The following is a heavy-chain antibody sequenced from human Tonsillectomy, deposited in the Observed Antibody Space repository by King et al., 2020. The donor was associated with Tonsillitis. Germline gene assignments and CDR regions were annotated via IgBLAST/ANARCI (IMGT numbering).Heavy chain of an antibody. Sequence: QLQESGPGLVKPSETLSLTCTVSGGSISSYYWSWIRQSPGKGLEWIGCIHYSGSTNYNPSLKSRVTISVATSKNQFSLKLGSVTASDTAWYYCARGGSYYYGSGSSFYYFDYWGQGTLVTVSS. J-gene: IGHJ4*02. CDR2: IHYSGST. V-gene: IGHV4-59*01. D-gene: IGHD3-10*01. CDR3: ARGGSYYYGSGSSFYYFDY. CDR1: GGSISSYY.